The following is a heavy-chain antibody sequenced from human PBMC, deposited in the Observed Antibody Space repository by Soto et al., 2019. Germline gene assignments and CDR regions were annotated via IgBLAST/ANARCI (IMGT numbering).Heavy chain of an antibody. J-gene: IGHJ4*02. Sequence: EVMLEESGGAVVQPGGSLRLSCAVSGFTFDEHTMHWVRQAPGKGLEWISLLSWGGGTTYYAESVKGRFTISRDNGTNYMFLQMESLRPEDAALYYCARVKKKCRPTSGVDFDSWGQGTLVTVSS. D-gene: IGHD2-15*01. V-gene: IGHV3-43*01. CDR3: ARVKKKCRPTSGVDFDS. CDR2: LSWGGGTT. CDR1: GFTFDEHT.